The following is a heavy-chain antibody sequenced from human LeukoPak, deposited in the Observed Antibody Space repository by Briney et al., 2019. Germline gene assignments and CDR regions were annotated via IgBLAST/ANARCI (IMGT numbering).Heavy chain of an antibody. CDR3: GRHQHSGSYGAFDI. CDR1: GYRFTSYW. CDR2: IYPDDSDT. V-gene: IGHV5-51*01. Sequence: GESLNISCKGSGYRFTSYWIGWVRQMPGKGLEWMGIIYPDDSDTRYSPSFQGQVTISADKSITTAYLQWSSLKASDTAMYYCGRHQHSGSYGAFDIWGQGTMVTVSS. D-gene: IGHD1-26*01. J-gene: IGHJ3*02.